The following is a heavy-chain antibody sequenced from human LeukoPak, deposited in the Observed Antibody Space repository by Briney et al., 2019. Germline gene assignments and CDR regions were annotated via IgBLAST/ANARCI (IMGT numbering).Heavy chain of an antibody. J-gene: IGHJ4*02. Sequence: GGSLRLSCAASGFTFSSYSMNWVRQAPGKGLEWVSSISSSSSYIYYADSVKGRFTISRDNSKNTLYLQMNSLRAEDTAMYYCAREPLGYYFDYWGQGTLVTVSS. CDR3: AREPLGYYFDY. CDR1: GFTFSSYS. CDR2: ISSSSSYI. V-gene: IGHV3-21*04.